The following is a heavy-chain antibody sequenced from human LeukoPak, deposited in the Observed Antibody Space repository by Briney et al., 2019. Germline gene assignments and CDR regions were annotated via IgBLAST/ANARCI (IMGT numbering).Heavy chain of an antibody. Sequence: HPGGSLRLSCAASGFTFSSYWMSRVRQAPGKGLEWVANIKQDGSEKYYVDSVKGRFTISRDNAKNSLYLQMNSLRAEDTAVYYCARAGSGYYYGRAQQWDAFDIWGQGTMVTVSS. CDR2: IKQDGSEK. CDR1: GFTFSSYW. D-gene: IGHD3-22*01. V-gene: IGHV3-7*01. J-gene: IGHJ3*02. CDR3: ARAGSGYYYGRAQQWDAFDI.